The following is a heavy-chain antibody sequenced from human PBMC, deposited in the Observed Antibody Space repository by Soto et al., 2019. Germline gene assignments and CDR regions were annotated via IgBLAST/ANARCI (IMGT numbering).Heavy chain of an antibody. CDR1: GFTFSGYW. CDR2: IKQDGSEK. V-gene: IGHV3-7*03. J-gene: IGHJ4*02. CDR3: AKITVRQWLLSRYFDY. D-gene: IGHD3-3*01. Sequence: GSLRLSCAASGFTFSGYWMSWLRQAPGKGLEWVANIKQDGSEKYFLDSVKGRFSISRDNAEKSLYLQMNSLRAEDTAVYYCAKITVRQWLLSRYFDYWGQGSPVTVS.